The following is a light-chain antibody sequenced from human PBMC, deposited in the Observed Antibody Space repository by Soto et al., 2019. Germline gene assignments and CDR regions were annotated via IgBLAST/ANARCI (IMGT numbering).Light chain of an antibody. Sequence: QAVVTQEPSLTVSPGGTVTLTCGSSTGAVTSGHYPYWFQQKPGQAPRTLIYETSNKHPWTPARFSGSLLGGKAALTLSGAQPEDEAEYYCLLSYSGSWIFGGGTQLTVL. J-gene: IGLJ2*01. CDR1: TGAVTSGHY. CDR3: LLSYSGSWI. V-gene: IGLV7-46*01. CDR2: ETS.